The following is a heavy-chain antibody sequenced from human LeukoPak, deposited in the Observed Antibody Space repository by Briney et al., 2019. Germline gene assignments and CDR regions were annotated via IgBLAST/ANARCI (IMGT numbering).Heavy chain of an antibody. Sequence: SETLSLTCTVSSGSISSSAYYWGWIRQPPGKGLEWIGSFYYSGNTYYKPSLKGRVTISVDTSKNQFSLNLSSVTAADTAVYYCARGFAAAGQYYFGYWGQGTLVTVSS. CDR1: SGSISSSAYY. J-gene: IGHJ4*02. D-gene: IGHD6-13*01. CDR3: ARGFAAAGQYYFGY. CDR2: FYYSGNT. V-gene: IGHV4-39*01.